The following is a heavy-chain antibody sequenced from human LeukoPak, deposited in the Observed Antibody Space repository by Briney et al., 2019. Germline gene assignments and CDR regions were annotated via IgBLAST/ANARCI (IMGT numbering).Heavy chain of an antibody. V-gene: IGHV4-4*02. CDR1: GGSVSNGNW. CDR3: ASGTYYVISY. D-gene: IGHD1-26*01. CDR2: IHHSGST. Sequence: SETLSLTCAVSGGSVSNGNWWSWVRQPPGKGLEWIGEIHHSGSTKYSPSLKSRVTISVDTSKNQFSLKLSSVTAADTAVYYCASGTYYVISYWGQGTLVTVSS. J-gene: IGHJ4*02.